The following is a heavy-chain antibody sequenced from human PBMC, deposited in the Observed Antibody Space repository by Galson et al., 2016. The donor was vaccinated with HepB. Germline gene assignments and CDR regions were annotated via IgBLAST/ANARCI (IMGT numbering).Heavy chain of an antibody. CDR1: GFIVSSNY. V-gene: IGHV3-66*01. CDR2: IYSGGST. Sequence: SLRLSCAASGFIVSSNYMSWVRQAPGKGLEWVSLIYSGGSTYYVDSVKGRFTISRDNSKNTPYLQMNSLRAEDTAVQYCTSVDRAVDAFDIWGQGTMVTVSS. CDR3: TSVDRAVDAFDI. D-gene: IGHD3-10*01. J-gene: IGHJ3*02.